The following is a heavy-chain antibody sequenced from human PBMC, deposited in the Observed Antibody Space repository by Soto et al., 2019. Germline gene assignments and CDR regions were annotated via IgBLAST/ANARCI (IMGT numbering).Heavy chain of an antibody. V-gene: IGHV1-69*01. CDR2: IIPLFGTP. D-gene: IGHD3-10*01. CDR3: ANERVGEMATGGYFDY. J-gene: IGHJ4*02. Sequence: QVPLVQSGAEVKRPGSSVEVSCKISGGTFSNGAFSWVRQAPGQGLEWMGGIIPLFGTPSYAQKFQGRVTVTADESSSTVYMELSSLTSEDTAIYYCANERVGEMATGGYFDYWGQGTLVSVSS. CDR1: GGTFSNGA.